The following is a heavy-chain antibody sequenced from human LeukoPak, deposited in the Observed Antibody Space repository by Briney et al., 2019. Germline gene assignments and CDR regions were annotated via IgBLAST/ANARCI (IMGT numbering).Heavy chain of an antibody. J-gene: IGHJ4*02. CDR1: GFTFSDYY. CDR3: AKETEGYYFDY. Sequence: GGSLRLSCAASGFTFSDYYMSWIRQAPGKGLEWISYISSGSTYTNNPDSVKGRFTISRDNSKNTLYLQMNSLRAEDTAVYYCAKETEGYYFDYWGQGTLVTVSS. V-gene: IGHV3-11*05. CDR2: ISSGSTYT. D-gene: IGHD1-14*01.